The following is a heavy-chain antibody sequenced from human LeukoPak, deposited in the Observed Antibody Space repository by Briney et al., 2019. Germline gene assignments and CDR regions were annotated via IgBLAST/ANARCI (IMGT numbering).Heavy chain of an antibody. CDR2: ISWDGGST. D-gene: IGHD2-2*01. J-gene: IGHJ6*02. CDR1: GFTVSNNH. CDR3: AKASGYCSSTSCYYYYYGMDV. Sequence: GGSLRLSCTASGFTVSNNHMSWVRQAPGKGLEWVSLISWDGGSTYYADSVKGRFTISRDNSKNSLYLQMNSLRTEDTALYYCAKASGYCSSTSCYYYYYGMDVWGQGTTVTVSS. V-gene: IGHV3-43*01.